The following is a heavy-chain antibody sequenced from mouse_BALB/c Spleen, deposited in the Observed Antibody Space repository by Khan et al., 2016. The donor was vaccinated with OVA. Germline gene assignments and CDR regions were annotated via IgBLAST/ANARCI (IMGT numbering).Heavy chain of an antibody. D-gene: IGHD2-2*01. CDR3: TVHGYVAWFTY. CDR2: IDPFSGGT. CDR1: GYSFTTYY. V-gene: IGHV1S135*01. J-gene: IGHJ3*01. Sequence: EVQLQQSGPELMKPGASVRISCKASGYSFTTYYIHWLMQSHGKSLEWIGYIDPFSGGTTYNQKFKGKATLTVDKSSSTAYIHLRNLTSEDSAVYYCTVHGYVAWFTYWGRGTLVTVSA.